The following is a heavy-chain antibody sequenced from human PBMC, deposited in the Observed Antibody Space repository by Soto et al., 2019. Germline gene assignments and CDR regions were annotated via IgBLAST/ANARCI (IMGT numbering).Heavy chain of an antibody. Sequence: QVQLEQSGAEVKRPGSSVKVSCKTSGGNFNTDPISWVRQAPGHRLEWMGKIIPIFGTPDYAQKFQGRVTINADEATTTVYMELRSLKSDDSAVSYCARDSRLWGSTGWKRENLFDIWGQGTMVTVSS. V-gene: IGHV1-69*18. CDR3: ARDSRLWGSTGWKRENLFDI. CDR2: IIPIFGTP. J-gene: IGHJ3*02. D-gene: IGHD3-16*01. CDR1: GGNFNTDP.